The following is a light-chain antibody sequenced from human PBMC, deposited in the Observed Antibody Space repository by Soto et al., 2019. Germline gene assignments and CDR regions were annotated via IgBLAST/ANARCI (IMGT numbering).Light chain of an antibody. CDR3: QQYNSYPFT. CDR1: QSISSW. J-gene: IGKJ4*01. V-gene: IGKV1-5*03. Sequence: DIHITQSPSTLSASVGDRVTITCRASQSISSWLAWYQQKPGTAPKLLIYQASTLESGAPSRFSGSGSGTEFTLTISSLQPDDFATYYCQQYNSYPFTFGGGTKVDIK. CDR2: QAS.